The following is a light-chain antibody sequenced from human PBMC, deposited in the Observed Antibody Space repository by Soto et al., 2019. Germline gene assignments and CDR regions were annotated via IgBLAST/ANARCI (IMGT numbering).Light chain of an antibody. J-gene: IGKJ5*01. V-gene: IGKV1-27*01. CDR3: QKFNTAPLT. CDR1: QDISVY. CDR2: SAS. Sequence: DIQMTQSPSSLPASVGDRVTITCRASQDISVYLAWYQQKPGKVPKLLIYSASTLQSGVPSRFSGSGSGTDFTLTISSLQPEDVATYFCQKFNTAPLTFGQGTRLEI.